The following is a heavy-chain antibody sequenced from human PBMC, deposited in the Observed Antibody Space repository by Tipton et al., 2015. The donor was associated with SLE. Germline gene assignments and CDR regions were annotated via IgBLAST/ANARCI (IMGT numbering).Heavy chain of an antibody. J-gene: IGHJ3*02. CDR2: IDTSGST. Sequence: TLSLTCTVSGGSISSYYWSWIRQPAGKGLEWIGRIDTSGSTNYNPSLKSRVTMSVDTSKNQFSLKLSSVTAADTAVYYCARERSRGGDAFDIWGQGTMVTVSS. CDR1: GGSISSYY. V-gene: IGHV4-4*07. CDR3: ARERSRGGDAFDI. D-gene: IGHD3-10*01.